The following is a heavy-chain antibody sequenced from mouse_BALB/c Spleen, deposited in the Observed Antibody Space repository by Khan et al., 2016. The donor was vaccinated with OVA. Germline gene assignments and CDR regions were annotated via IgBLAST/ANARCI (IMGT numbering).Heavy chain of an antibody. D-gene: IGHD1-2*01. CDR1: GYTFTDYN. CDR2: IYPNNGDT. J-gene: IGHJ3*01. V-gene: IGHV1S29*02. Sequence: VQLQQSGPELVKPGASVKISCKASGYTFTDYNMDWVKQSLGKSLEWIGYIYPNNGDTGYNQKFKTKATLTVDNSSSTAYMELRSLTSEDSAVYYCTRSGYGSFAYWGQGTLVTVSA. CDR3: TRSGYGSFAY.